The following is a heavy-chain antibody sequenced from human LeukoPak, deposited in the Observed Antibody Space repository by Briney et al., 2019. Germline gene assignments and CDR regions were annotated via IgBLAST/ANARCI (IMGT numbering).Heavy chain of an antibody. CDR1: GGTFSSYA. CDR2: IIPIFGTT. D-gene: IGHD4-11*01. J-gene: IGHJ4*02. CDR3: AREDDYSNFVLGY. V-gene: IGHV1-69*05. Sequence: SVKVSCKASGGTFSSYAISWVRQAPGQGLEWMGRIIPIFGTTIYAKKFQGRVTITTDESTSTAYMEVSSLRSEDTAVYYCAREDDYSNFVLGYWGQGTLVTVSS.